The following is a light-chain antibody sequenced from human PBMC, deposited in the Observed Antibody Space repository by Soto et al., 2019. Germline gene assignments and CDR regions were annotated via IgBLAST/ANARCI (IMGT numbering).Light chain of an antibody. Sequence: EILLTQSPATLSLSPGERATLSCRASQSVSGYLAWYQQKPGQAPRLLIYDASKRPTGIPARFSGSGFGTDFTLTISSLQSEDFAVYYCQQYDKWPPTFGQGTKVDIK. J-gene: IGKJ1*01. V-gene: IGKV3-11*01. CDR2: DAS. CDR1: QSVSGY. CDR3: QQYDKWPPT.